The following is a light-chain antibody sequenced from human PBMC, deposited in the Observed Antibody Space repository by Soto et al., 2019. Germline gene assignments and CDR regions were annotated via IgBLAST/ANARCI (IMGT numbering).Light chain of an antibody. CDR1: QSISSW. V-gene: IGKV1-5*01. CDR2: DAS. J-gene: IGKJ2*01. Sequence: DIQMTQSPSTLSASVGDTVTITCRASQSISSWLAWYQQKPGKAPKLLIYDASTLESGVPSRFSGSGSGRKFILTISSLQPDDFATYYCQQYQSYLYTFGQGTKVDIK. CDR3: QQYQSYLYT.